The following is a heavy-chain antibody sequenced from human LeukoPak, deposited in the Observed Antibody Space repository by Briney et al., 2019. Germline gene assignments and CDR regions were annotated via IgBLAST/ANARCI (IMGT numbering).Heavy chain of an antibody. CDR2: INPSDGTT. CDR1: VYIFIGYY. Sequence: ASVKVSCKATVYIFIGYYIHWVRQAHGQGLEWMGIINPSDGTTSYAQKFQGRVTMTRDTSTSTVYMALSSLRSEDTAVYYCARGANYYDSKGNFDYWGQGTLVTVSS. J-gene: IGHJ4*02. CDR3: ARGANYYDSKGNFDY. D-gene: IGHD3-22*01. V-gene: IGHV1-46*01.